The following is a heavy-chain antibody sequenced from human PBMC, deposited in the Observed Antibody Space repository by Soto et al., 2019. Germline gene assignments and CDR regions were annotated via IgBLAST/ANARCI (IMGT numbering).Heavy chain of an antibody. CDR1: GYTLTSHG. J-gene: IGHJ4*02. D-gene: IGHD4-17*01. V-gene: IGHV1-18*01. CDR3: ARLSGEYSAFLDY. Sequence: QVQLVQSGAEVKKPGASVKVSCKASGYTLTSHGISWVRQAPGQGPEWMGWISAYNGNTDYAQKLQGRVTMTTDTGTRRGYMEMTTIRSDDTAVYYCARLSGEYSAFLDYWGQGTLVTVSS. CDR2: ISAYNGNT.